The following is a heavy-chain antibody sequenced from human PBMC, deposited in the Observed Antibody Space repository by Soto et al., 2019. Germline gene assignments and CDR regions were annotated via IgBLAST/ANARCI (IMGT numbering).Heavy chain of an antibody. J-gene: IGHJ4*02. CDR2: ITGDGGDT. CDR3: AKGSSSSLPYYFDY. CDR1: GFTFSSYA. Sequence: EVQFLQSGGGLVQPAGSLRLSCAASGFTFSSYAMTWVRQAPGKGLEWVSAITGDGGDTYHADSVKGRFTISRDNSNNTLSLQMNSLRAEDTAVYFCAKGSSSSLPYYFDYWGQGSLVTVSS. D-gene: IGHD2-2*01. V-gene: IGHV3-23*01.